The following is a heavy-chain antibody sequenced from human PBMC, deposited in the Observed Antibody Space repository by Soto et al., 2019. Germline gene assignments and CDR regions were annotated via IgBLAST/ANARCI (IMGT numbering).Heavy chain of an antibody. D-gene: IGHD3-22*01. V-gene: IGHV4-31*03. J-gene: IGHJ3*02. CDR3: ARSDRYYYDSSGHAFDI. CDR1: GGSISSGGYY. CDR2: IYYSGST. Sequence: SETLSLTCTVSGGSISSGGYYWSWIRQHPGKGLEWIGYIYYSGSTYYNPSLKSRVTISVDTSKNQFSLKLSSVTAADTAVYYCARSDRYYYDSSGHAFDIWGPGTMVIVSS.